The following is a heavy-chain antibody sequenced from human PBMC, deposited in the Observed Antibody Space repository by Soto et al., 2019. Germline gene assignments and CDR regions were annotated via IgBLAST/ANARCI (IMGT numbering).Heavy chain of an antibody. CDR3: ARRGSASYWIDY. D-gene: IGHD3-10*01. J-gene: IGHJ4*02. Sequence: PSETLSLTCSVSGGSISSSDYYRGWIRQPPGKGLEWIGSIHYSGTTYYNPSLKSRVTISVDTSKNQFSLKLTSVTAADTAVYYCARRGSASYWIDYWGQGTLVTVSS. CDR1: GGSISSSDYY. CDR2: IHYSGTT. V-gene: IGHV4-39*01.